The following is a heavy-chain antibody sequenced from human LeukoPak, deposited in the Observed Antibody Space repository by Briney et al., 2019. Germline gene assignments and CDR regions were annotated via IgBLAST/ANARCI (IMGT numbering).Heavy chain of an antibody. CDR3: ARSYDFWSGYYPWDY. CDR2: IYYSGST. J-gene: IGHJ4*02. Sequence: SSETLSLTCTVSGGSISSYYWSWIRQPPGKGLEWIGYIYYSGSTNYNPSLKSRVTISVDTSKNQFSLKLSSVTAADTAVYYCARSYDFWSGYYPWDYWGQGTLVTVSS. CDR1: GGSISSYY. D-gene: IGHD3-3*01. V-gene: IGHV4-59*01.